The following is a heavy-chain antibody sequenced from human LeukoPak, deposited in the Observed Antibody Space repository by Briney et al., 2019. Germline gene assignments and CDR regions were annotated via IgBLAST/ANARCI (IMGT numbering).Heavy chain of an antibody. CDR1: GGSISSGDYY. CDR3: ARDLPDCSGGSCAGHY. V-gene: IGHV4-30-4*08. D-gene: IGHD2-15*01. CDR2: IYYSGST. J-gene: IGHJ4*02. Sequence: SETLSLTCTVSGGSISSGDYYWSWIRQPPGKGLEWIGYIYYSGSTYYNPSLKSRVTISVVTSKNQFSLKLSSVTAADTAVYYCARDLPDCSGGSCAGHYWGQGTLVTVSS.